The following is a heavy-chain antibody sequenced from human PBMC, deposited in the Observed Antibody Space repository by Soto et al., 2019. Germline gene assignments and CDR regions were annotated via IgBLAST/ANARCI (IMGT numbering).Heavy chain of an antibody. CDR3: ARGASGHQLRYVYYYYGMDV. Sequence: ASVKVSCKASGYTFTGYYMHWVRQAPGQGLEWMGWINPNSGGTNYAQKFQGWVTMTRDTSISTAYMELSRLRSDDTAVYYCARGASGHQLRYVYYYYGMDVWGQGTTVTVSS. D-gene: IGHD6-13*01. CDR2: INPNSGGT. J-gene: IGHJ6*02. CDR1: GYTFTGYY. V-gene: IGHV1-2*04.